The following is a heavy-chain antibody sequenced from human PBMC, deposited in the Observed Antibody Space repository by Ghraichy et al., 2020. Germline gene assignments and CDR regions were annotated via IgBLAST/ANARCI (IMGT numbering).Heavy chain of an antibody. CDR2: IKEDGSEK. CDR3: ARGASGSGSYPTFDY. D-gene: IGHD3-10*01. Sequence: GGSLRLSCAASGFRFSTYWMSWVRQAPGKGLEWVANIKEDGSEKYYVDSLKGRFTISRDNSKNSLYLQMNSLRAEDTAVYYCARGASGSGSYPTFDYWGQGTLVTGSS. CDR1: GFRFSTYW. V-gene: IGHV3-7*01. J-gene: IGHJ4*02.